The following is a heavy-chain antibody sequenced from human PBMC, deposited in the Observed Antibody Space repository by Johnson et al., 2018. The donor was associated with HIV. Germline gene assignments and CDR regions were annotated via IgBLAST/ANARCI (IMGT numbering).Heavy chain of an antibody. CDR3: AKAYCPGCDAFEI. Sequence: VQLVESGGGLVQPGGSLRLSCAASGFTFSSYAMSWVRQAPGKGLEWVSGISGSGGSTYYADSVKGRFTISRDNSNNTLYLQMNSLRTEDSGVYYCAKAYCPGCDAFEIWGQWTMVTVSS. CDR2: ISGSGGST. D-gene: IGHD2-21*01. V-gene: IGHV3-23*04. J-gene: IGHJ3*02. CDR1: GFTFSSYA.